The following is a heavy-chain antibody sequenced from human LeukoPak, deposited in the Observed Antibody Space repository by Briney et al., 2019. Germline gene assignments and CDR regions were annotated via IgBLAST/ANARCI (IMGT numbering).Heavy chain of an antibody. V-gene: IGHV3-7*01. CDR2: IRQDGSEK. J-gene: IGHJ4*02. CDR3: ARDGGSRISDC. Sequence: PGGSLRLSCAASGFTFSTYRMSWVRQAPGKGLEWVANIRQDGSEKYYVDSVKGRFTIPRDNAKNSLFLQMNSLRAEDTAVYYCARDGGSRISDCWGQGTLVTVSS. CDR1: GFTFSTYR. D-gene: IGHD2-15*01.